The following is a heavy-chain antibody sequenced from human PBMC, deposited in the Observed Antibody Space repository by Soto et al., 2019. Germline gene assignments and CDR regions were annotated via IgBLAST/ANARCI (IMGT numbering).Heavy chain of an antibody. CDR2: IIPIFGTA. CDR1: GGTFSSYA. CDR3: GSSYSGLVVVITTEYYYYGMDV. Sequence: SVKVSCKASGGTFSSYAIGWVRQAPGQGLEWMGGIIPIFGTANYAQKFQGRVTNTADESTSTAYMELSSLRSEDTAVYYCGSSYSGLVVVITTEYYYYGMDVWGQGTTVTASS. D-gene: IGHD3-22*01. J-gene: IGHJ6*02. V-gene: IGHV1-69*13.